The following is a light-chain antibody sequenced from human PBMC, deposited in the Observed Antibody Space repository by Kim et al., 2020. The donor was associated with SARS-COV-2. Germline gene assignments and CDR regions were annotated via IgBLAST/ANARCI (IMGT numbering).Light chain of an antibody. CDR1: QSVSNF. Sequence: EIVLTQFPATLSLSPGETATLSCRARQSVSNFLAWYQQKPGQAPRLLIYDASNRAPGIPARFSGSGSGTDFTLTISSLEPEDFAVYYCQQRTNWPPFTFGQGTKLVI. V-gene: IGKV3-11*01. CDR3: QQRTNWPPFT. J-gene: IGKJ2*01. CDR2: DAS.